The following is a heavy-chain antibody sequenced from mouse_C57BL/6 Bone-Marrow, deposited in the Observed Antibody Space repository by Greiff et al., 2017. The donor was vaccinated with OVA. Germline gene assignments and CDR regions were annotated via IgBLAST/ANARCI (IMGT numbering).Heavy chain of an antibody. D-gene: IGHD2-5*01. V-gene: IGHV1-4*01. CDR1: GYTFTSYT. Sequence: QVQLQQSGAELARPGASVKMSCKASGYTFTSYTMHWVKQRPGQGLEWIGYINPSSGYTKYNQKFKDKATLTADKSSSTAYMQLSSLTSEDSAVYYCANYYSNYLFAYWGQGTLVTVSA. CDR2: INPSSGYT. CDR3: ANYYSNYLFAY. J-gene: IGHJ3*01.